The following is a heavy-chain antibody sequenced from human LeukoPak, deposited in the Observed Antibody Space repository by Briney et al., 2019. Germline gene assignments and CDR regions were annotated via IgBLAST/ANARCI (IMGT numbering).Heavy chain of an antibody. V-gene: IGHV1-24*01. CDR2: FDPEDGET. J-gene: IGHJ4*02. Sequence: ASVKVSCKVSGYTLTELSMHWVRQAPGKGLEWMGGFDPEDGETIYAQKFQGRVTMTEDTSTDTAYMELSSLRSEDTAVYYCARDHPREGVVVVAAVFDYRGQGTLVTVSS. CDR3: ARDHPREGVVVVAAVFDY. D-gene: IGHD2-15*01. CDR1: GYTLTELS.